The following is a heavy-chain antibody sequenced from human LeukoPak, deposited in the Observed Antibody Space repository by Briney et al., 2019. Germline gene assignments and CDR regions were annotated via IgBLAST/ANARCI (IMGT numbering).Heavy chain of an antibody. Sequence: ASVKVSCKASGYTFTSYGISWVRQAPGQGLEWMGGFDPEDGETIYAQKFQGRVTMTEDTSTDTAYMELSSLRSEDTAVYYCATDTPRFNYYDRLHAFDIWGQGTMVTVSS. CDR2: FDPEDGET. V-gene: IGHV1-24*01. J-gene: IGHJ3*02. CDR3: ATDTPRFNYYDRLHAFDI. CDR1: GYTFTSYG. D-gene: IGHD3-22*01.